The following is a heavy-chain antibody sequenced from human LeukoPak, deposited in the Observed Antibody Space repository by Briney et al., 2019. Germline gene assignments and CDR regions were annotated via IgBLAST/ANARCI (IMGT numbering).Heavy chain of an antibody. CDR2: ISGGSTSE. CDR1: GFTFSTFSNYG. V-gene: IGHV3-23*01. D-gene: IGHD1-14*01. Sequence: GGSLRLSCAASGFTFSTFSNYGMSWVRQAPGKGLQWVSVISGGSTSEYYADSVKGRFTISRDNSKNTLFLKMNSLRPEDTAVYYCAKVNQDPHYYLDYWGQGTLVSVSS. CDR3: AKVNQDPHYYLDY. J-gene: IGHJ4*02.